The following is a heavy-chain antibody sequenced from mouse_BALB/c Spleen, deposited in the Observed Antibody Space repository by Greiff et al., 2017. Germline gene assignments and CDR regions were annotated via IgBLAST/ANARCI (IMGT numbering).Heavy chain of an antibody. D-gene: IGHD2-4*01. CDR2: INPYNGDT. J-gene: IGHJ3*01. Sequence: VQLKQSGPELVKPGASVKISCKASGYSFTGYFMNWVMQSHGKSLEWIGRINPYNGDTFYNQKFKGKATLTVDKSSSTAHMELRSLASEDSAVYYCARERDDYGAWLAYWGQGTLVTVSA. V-gene: IGHV1-20*02. CDR3: ARERDDYGAWLAY. CDR1: GYSFTGYF.